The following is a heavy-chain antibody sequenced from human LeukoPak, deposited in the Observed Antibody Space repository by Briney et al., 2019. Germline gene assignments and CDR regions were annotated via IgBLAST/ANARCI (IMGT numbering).Heavy chain of an antibody. D-gene: IGHD3-22*01. V-gene: IGHV1-69*06. CDR1: GGTFSSYA. CDR2: IIPIFGTA. J-gene: IGHJ4*02. Sequence: SVTVSFKASGGTFSSYAISWVRQAPGQGLEWMGGIIPIFGTANYAQKFQGRVTITADKSTSTVYMELNSLKSEDTAVYYCARGWDYDSGGRPTAYVYWGQGTLVTVSS. CDR3: ARGWDYDSGGRPTAYVY.